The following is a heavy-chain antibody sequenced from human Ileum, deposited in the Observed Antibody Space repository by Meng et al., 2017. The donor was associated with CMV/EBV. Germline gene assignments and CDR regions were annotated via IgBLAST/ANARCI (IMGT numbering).Heavy chain of an antibody. CDR1: GFTFDSYA. J-gene: IGHJ6*02. D-gene: IGHD6-6*01. V-gene: IGHV3-23*03. Sequence: GGPLRLSCVVSGFTFDSYAMSWVGQAQGKGLEWVSVIYSGDSRTNYADLVKGRFTISRNNSKNTLYLQMNSPRAEDTAVYYGAEYHGEQVVVYGMDVWGQGTMVTVSS. CDR2: IYSGDSRT. CDR3: AEYHGEQVVVYGMDV.